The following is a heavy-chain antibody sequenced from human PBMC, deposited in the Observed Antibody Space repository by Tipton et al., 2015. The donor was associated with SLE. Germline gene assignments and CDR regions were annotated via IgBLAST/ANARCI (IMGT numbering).Heavy chain of an antibody. CDR1: GGSFSGYY. J-gene: IGHJ6*03. V-gene: IGHV4-34*01. CDR2: INHSGST. D-gene: IGHD3-3*01. Sequence: TLSLTCAVYGGSFSGYYWSWIRQPPEKGLEWIGEINHSGSTNYNPSLKRRVTISVDTSKNQFSLKLTSVTAADTAVYYCARVALFPSYMDVWGKGTTVTVSS. CDR3: ARVALFPSYMDV.